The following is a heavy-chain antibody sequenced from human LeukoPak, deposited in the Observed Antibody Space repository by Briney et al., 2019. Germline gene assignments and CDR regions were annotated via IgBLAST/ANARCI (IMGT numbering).Heavy chain of an antibody. CDR1: GFTFSSYW. V-gene: IGHV3-30*03. CDR3: ARDIERYYDSSGYVPS. Sequence: GGSLRLSCAASGFTFSSYWMSWVRQAPGKGLEWVALMSFDGRNKYYADSVRGRFTISRDSSTSTLYLQMKNLRPEDTAVYYCARDIERYYDSSGYVPSWGQGTLVTVSS. CDR2: MSFDGRNK. D-gene: IGHD3-22*01. J-gene: IGHJ4*02.